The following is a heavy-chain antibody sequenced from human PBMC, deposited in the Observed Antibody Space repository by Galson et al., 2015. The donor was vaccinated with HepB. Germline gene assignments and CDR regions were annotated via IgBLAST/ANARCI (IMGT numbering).Heavy chain of an antibody. D-gene: IGHD6-19*01. J-gene: IGHJ4*02. Sequence: SLRLSCAASGFTFSSYGMHWVRQAPGKGLEWVAVIWYDGSNKYYADSVKGRFTISRDNSKNTLYLQMNSLRAEDTAVYYCATIAVAGPFDYWGQGTLVTVSS. CDR3: ATIAVAGPFDY. CDR1: GFTFSSYG. CDR2: IWYDGSNK. V-gene: IGHV3-33*01.